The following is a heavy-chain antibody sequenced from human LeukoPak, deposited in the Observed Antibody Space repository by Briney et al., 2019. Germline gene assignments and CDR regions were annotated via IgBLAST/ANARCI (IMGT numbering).Heavy chain of an antibody. CDR2: ISAYNGNT. J-gene: IGHJ4*02. CDR1: GYTFTSYC. V-gene: IGHV1-18*01. D-gene: IGHD6-19*01. CDR3: ARAPSIAVAGDFDY. Sequence: ASVKVSCKASGYTFTSYCISWVRQAPGQGLEWMGWISAYNGNTNYAQKLQGRVTTTTDTSTSTAYMELRSLRSDDTAGYYCARAPSIAVAGDFDYWGQGTLVTVSS.